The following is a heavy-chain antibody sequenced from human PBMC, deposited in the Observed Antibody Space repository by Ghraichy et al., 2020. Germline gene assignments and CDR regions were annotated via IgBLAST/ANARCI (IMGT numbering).Heavy chain of an antibody. D-gene: IGHD3-22*01. Sequence: GGSLRLSCAASGFTFSSYWMHWVRQAPGKGLVWVSRINSDGSSTSYADSVKGRFTISRDNAKNTLYLQMNSLRAEDTAVYYCARVVTAMDYYDSSEVGGMDVWGQGTTVTVSS. J-gene: IGHJ6*02. V-gene: IGHV3-74*01. CDR1: GFTFSSYW. CDR2: INSDGSST. CDR3: ARVVTAMDYYDSSEVGGMDV.